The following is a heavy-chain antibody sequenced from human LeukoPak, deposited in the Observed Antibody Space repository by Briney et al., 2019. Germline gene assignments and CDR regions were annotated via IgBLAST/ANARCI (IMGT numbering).Heavy chain of an antibody. CDR1: GGSISSSSYY. J-gene: IGHJ4*02. CDR2: IYYSGST. D-gene: IGHD6-13*01. Sequence: SETLSLTRTVSGGSISSSSYYWGWIRQPPGKGLEWIGSIYYSGSTYYNPSLKSRVTISVDTSKNQFSLKLSSVTAADTAVYYCARHTSVGAAAGSDYWGQGTLVTVSS. CDR3: ARHTSVGAAAGSDY. V-gene: IGHV4-39*01.